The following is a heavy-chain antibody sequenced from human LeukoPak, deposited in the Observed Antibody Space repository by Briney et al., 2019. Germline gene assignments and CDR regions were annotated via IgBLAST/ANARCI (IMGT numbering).Heavy chain of an antibody. CDR2: ISWNSGSI. Sequence: SLRLSCAASGFTFEDYAMHWVRQAPGKGLEWVSGISWNSGSIGYADSVKGRFTISRDNAKNSLYLQMNSLRAEDTALYYCAKGDYIAAAGTDYWGQGTLVTVSS. J-gene: IGHJ4*02. CDR3: AKGDYIAAAGTDY. D-gene: IGHD6-13*01. CDR1: GFTFEDYA. V-gene: IGHV3-9*01.